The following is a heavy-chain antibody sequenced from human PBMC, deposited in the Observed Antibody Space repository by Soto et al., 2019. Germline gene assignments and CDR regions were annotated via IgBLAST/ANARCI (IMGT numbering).Heavy chain of an antibody. V-gene: IGHV3-33*01. CDR3: AGSRASGYYSPVYYYYYMDV. CDR1: GFTFSSYG. J-gene: IGHJ6*03. D-gene: IGHD3-9*01. Sequence: GGSLRLSCAASGFTFSSYGMHWVRQAPGKGLEWVAVIWYDGSNKYYADSVKGRFTISRDNSKNTLYLQMNSLRAEDTAVYYCAGSRASGYYSPVYYYYYMDVWGKGTTVTVSS. CDR2: IWYDGSNK.